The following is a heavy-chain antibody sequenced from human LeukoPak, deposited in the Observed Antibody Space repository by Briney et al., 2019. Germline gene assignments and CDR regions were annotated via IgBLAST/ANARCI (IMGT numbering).Heavy chain of an antibody. Sequence: SETLSLTCTVSGGSISSSSYYWGWIRQPPGKGLEWIGSIYYSGSTYYNPSLKSRFTISVDTSKNQFSLKLSSVNAADTAVYYCARVYSSGWYWRLTGVYFDYWGQGTLVTVSS. CDR3: ARVYSSGWYWRLTGVYFDY. D-gene: IGHD6-19*01. CDR1: GGSISSSSYY. CDR2: IYYSGST. J-gene: IGHJ4*02. V-gene: IGHV4-39*07.